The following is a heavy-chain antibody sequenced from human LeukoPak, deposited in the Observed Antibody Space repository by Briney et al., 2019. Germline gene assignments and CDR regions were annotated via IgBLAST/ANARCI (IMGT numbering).Heavy chain of an antibody. Sequence: GGALKISCHCSGYHLTSYWLGWVRPLPGKGLEWMGIIYPGDFDTRYRPSFQGHVTISADKSISTAYLQWSSLKASDTAMYYCARRDYYGSGSTGMDVWGKGTTVTVSS. D-gene: IGHD3-10*01. CDR3: ARRDYYGSGSTGMDV. J-gene: IGHJ6*04. V-gene: IGHV5-51*01. CDR2: IYPGDFDT. CDR1: GYHLTSYW.